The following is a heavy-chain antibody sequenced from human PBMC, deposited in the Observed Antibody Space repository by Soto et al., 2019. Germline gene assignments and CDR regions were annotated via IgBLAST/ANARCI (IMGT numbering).Heavy chain of an antibody. CDR1: GFTFTSAW. Sequence: EVQLVESGGGLVKPGGSLRVSCAATGFTFTSAWMNWVRQAPGKGLEWVGRIKSKNDGGTTDYAAPVKGRFTISRDDSKNTLYLQMNNLETEDTAVYYCTTDFQSFLPFIDLGIHSPLQDGFDIWGQGTMVTVSS. J-gene: IGHJ3*02. CDR2: IKSKNDGGTT. D-gene: IGHD7-27*01. CDR3: TTDFQSFLPFIDLGIHSPLQDGFDI. V-gene: IGHV3-15*01.